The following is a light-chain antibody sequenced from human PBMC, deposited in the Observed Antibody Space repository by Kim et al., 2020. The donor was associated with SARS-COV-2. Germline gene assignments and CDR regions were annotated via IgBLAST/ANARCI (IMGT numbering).Light chain of an antibody. CDR2: EIT. J-gene: IGLJ1*01. Sequence: GQSVTISCTGTSSDGGGYNYVSWYQQHPGKAPKLIIYEITKRPSGVPDRFSGSRSGNTASLTVSGLQAEDEADYYCSSYAGSNNYVFGPGTKVTVL. CDR3: SSYAGSNNYV. CDR1: SSDGGGYNY. V-gene: IGLV2-8*01.